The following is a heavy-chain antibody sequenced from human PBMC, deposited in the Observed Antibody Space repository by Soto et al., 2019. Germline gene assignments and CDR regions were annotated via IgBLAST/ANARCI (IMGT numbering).Heavy chain of an antibody. CDR3: AKDVEQELPNYYYGMDV. J-gene: IGHJ6*02. CDR2: ISYDGSNK. Sequence: GGSLRLSCAASGFTFSSYGMHWVRQAPGKGLEWVAVISYDGSNKYYADSVKGRFTISRDNSKNTLYLQMNSLRAEDTAVYYCAKDVEQELPNYYYGMDVWGQGTTVTVSS. V-gene: IGHV3-30*18. D-gene: IGHD1-26*01. CDR1: GFTFSSYG.